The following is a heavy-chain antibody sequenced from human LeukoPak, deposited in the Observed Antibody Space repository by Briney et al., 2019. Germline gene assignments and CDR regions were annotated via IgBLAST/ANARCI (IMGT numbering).Heavy chain of an antibody. CDR1: GFTFSSYR. D-gene: IGHD2-15*01. CDR3: ARDICSGGSCYFDY. V-gene: IGHV3-21*01. J-gene: IGHJ4*02. Sequence: GGSLRLSCAASGFTFSSYRMNWVRQAPGKGLEWVSSISSSSSYIYYADSVKGRFTISRDNAKNSLYLQMNSLRAEDTAVYYCARDICSGGSCYFDYWGQGTLVTVSS. CDR2: ISSSSSYI.